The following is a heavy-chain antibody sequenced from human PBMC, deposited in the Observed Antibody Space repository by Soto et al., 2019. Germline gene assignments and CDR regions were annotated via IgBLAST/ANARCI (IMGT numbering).Heavy chain of an antibody. Sequence: QVQLQESGPGLVKPSETLSLTCTVSGGSISSYYWSWIRQPPGKGLEWIGFIFYSGSTSYNPSLSGRVTRSIDTSEYQFSLKLNSVTAADTAVYYGASMIVDPVLSFDSWGQGTLVAVSS. CDR1: GGSISSYY. V-gene: IGHV4-59*01. J-gene: IGHJ5*01. D-gene: IGHD3-16*01. CDR2: IFYSGST. CDR3: ASMIVDPVLSFDS.